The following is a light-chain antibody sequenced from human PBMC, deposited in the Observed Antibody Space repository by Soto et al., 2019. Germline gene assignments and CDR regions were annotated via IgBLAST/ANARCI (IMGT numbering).Light chain of an antibody. J-gene: IGLJ2*01. V-gene: IGLV1-40*01. CDR2: RNN. Sequence: QSVLTQPPSVSGAPGQRVTISCTGSSSNIGAGNDVNWYQQLPGIAPKLLIYRNNNRPSGVPDRFSGSKSGNSASLAITGLHAEEEADYYCQSYDSSLSGYVVFGGRTKLTVL. CDR1: SSNIGAGND. CDR3: QSYDSSLSGYVV.